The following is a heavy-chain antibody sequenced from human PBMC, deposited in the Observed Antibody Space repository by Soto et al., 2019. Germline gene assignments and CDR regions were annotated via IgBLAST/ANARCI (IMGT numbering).Heavy chain of an antibody. CDR2: IYHTGST. V-gene: IGHV4-34*09. CDR3: ARVRLGYSYGEPHFDY. CDR1: GGSVNGYY. D-gene: IGHD5-18*01. J-gene: IGHJ4*02. Sequence: PSETLSLTCAVYGGSVNGYYWNWIRQPPGKGLEWIGYIYHTGSTHYNPSLKSRVTISVDTSKNQFSLKLSSVTAADTAVYYCARVRLGYSYGEPHFDYWGQGTLVTVSS.